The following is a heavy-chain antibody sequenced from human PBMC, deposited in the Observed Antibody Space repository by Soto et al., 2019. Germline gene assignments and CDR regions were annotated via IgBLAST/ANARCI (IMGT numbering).Heavy chain of an antibody. J-gene: IGHJ4*02. CDR2: IWNDGKNK. V-gene: IGHV3-33*01. Sequence: QVQLVESGGGVVQPGRSLRLSCAASGFTFKNYGMHWVRQGPGKGLEWVAVIWNDGKNKYYADSGQGRFTISRDNSKNPLYLELNSLRVEETAVYKCARDPGRGEPPFDYWGQGTLVTVSS. CDR3: ARDPGRGEPPFDY. D-gene: IGHD3-10*01. CDR1: GFTFKNYG.